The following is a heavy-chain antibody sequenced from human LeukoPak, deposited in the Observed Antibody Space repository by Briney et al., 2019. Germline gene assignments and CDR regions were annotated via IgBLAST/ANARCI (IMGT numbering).Heavy chain of an antibody. D-gene: IGHD2-21*01. CDR1: GFTLRSYA. Sequence: GGSLRLPCAASGFTLRSYAMTGARQAPGKGGEGGSAISGSGDYTFYADPVKGRFTISRDSSKNTLYLQMSSLRAEDTAVYYCAKDLFGDDHRRGFDYWGQGTLVTVSS. V-gene: IGHV3-23*01. CDR3: AKDLFGDDHRRGFDY. J-gene: IGHJ4*02. CDR2: ISGSGDYT.